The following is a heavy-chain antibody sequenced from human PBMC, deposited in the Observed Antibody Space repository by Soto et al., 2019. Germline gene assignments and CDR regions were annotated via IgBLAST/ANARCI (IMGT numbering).Heavy chain of an antibody. CDR3: ADGRATYGLLTHDY. D-gene: IGHD3-10*01. CDR2: LTGSSSNI. Sequence: GGSLRLSCAASGFSFRNYAMSWVRQAPGKGLEWISTLTGSSSNIYYADSVKGRFAISRDNSRNTLYLQMNSLTAEDTAVYYCADGRATYGLLTHDYWGQGTLVTV. J-gene: IGHJ4*02. CDR1: GFSFRNYA. V-gene: IGHV3-23*01.